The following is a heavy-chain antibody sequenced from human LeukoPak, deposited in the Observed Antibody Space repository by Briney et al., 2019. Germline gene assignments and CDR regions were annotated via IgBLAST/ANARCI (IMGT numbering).Heavy chain of an antibody. V-gene: IGHV4-39*07. Sequence: SETLSLTCTVSGASISSSTDYWSWIRQPPGKGLEWIGEINHSGSTNYNPSLKSRVTISVDTSKNQFSLKLSSVTAADTAVYYCAILPHYGSGSYRDYWGQGTLVTVSS. J-gene: IGHJ4*02. CDR1: GASISSSTDY. CDR3: AILPHYGSGSYRDY. D-gene: IGHD3-10*01. CDR2: INHSGST.